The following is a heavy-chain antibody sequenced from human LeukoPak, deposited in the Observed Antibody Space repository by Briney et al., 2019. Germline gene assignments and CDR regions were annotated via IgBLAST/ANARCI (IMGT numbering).Heavy chain of an antibody. J-gene: IGHJ3*02. CDR3: ARGGISGWAFDI. D-gene: IGHD2-15*01. V-gene: IGHV4-59*10. CDR1: GGSFSGYY. Sequence: SETLSLTCAVYGGSFSGYYWSWIRQPPGKGLEWIGRIYTSGSTNYNPSLKGRVTMSVDTSKSQFSLKLSSVTAADTAVYYCARGGISGWAFDIWGQGTMVTVSS. CDR2: IYTSGST.